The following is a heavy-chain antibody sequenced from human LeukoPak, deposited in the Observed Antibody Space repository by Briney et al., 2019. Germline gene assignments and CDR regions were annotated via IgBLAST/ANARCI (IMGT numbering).Heavy chain of an antibody. Sequence: PGGSLRLSCAASGFTFSSYDMSWVRQAPGKGLEWVSFIRSDGGSTLYADSVKGRFTISRDNSKNTLFLQMNSLRAEDTAVYYCVWGGLQLASWGQGTLVTVSS. D-gene: IGHD3-16*01. J-gene: IGHJ4*02. CDR3: VWGGLQLAS. CDR2: IRSDGGST. CDR1: GFTFSSYD. V-gene: IGHV3-23*01.